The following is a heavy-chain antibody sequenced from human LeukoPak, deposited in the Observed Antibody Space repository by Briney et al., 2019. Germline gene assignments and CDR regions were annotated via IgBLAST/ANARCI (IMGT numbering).Heavy chain of an antibody. CDR2: IYGGGST. Sequence: GGSLRLSCAASGFTVSTNFMGWVRQAPGKGLEWVSVIYGGGSTYYADSVKGRFTISRDTSKNTLYLQMNSLRAEDTAVYYCARDYGGISSVDAFDIWGQGTMVTVSS. J-gene: IGHJ3*02. CDR1: GFTVSTNF. D-gene: IGHD4-23*01. CDR3: ARDYGGISSVDAFDI. V-gene: IGHV3-53*01.